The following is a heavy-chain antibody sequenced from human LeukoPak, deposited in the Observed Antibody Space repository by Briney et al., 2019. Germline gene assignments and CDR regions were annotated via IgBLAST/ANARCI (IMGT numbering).Heavy chain of an antibody. CDR2: IIPIFGTA. V-gene: IGHV1-69*05. CDR1: GGTFSSYA. D-gene: IGHD5/OR15-5a*01. Sequence: ASVKVSCKASGGTFSSYAISWVRQAPGQGLEWMGGIIPIFGTANYAQKFQGRVTITTDESTSTAYMELSSLRSEDTAVYYCARDSDHSTSGYYYMDVWGKRTTVTVSS. CDR3: ARDSDHSTSGYYYMDV. J-gene: IGHJ6*03.